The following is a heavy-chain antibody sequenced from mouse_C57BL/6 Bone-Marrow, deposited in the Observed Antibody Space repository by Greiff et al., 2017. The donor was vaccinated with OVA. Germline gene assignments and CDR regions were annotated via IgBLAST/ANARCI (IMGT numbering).Heavy chain of an antibody. CDR3: ARHFDY. Sequence: VQLQQSGAELVRPGTSVKVSCKASGYAFTNYLIEWVKQRPGQGLEWIGVINPGSGGTNYNEKFKGKATLTADKSSSTAYMQLISLTSEDSAVYFCARHFDYWGQGTTLTVSS. V-gene: IGHV1-54*01. CDR1: GYAFTNYL. CDR2: INPGSGGT. J-gene: IGHJ2*01.